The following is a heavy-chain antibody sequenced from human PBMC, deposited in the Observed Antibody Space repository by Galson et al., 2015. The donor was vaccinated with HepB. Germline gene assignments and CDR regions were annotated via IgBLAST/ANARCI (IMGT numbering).Heavy chain of an antibody. Sequence: SVKVSCKASGGTFSSSAINWVRQAPGQGLEWMGNIIPILGITNYAQEFQGRVTITAAKSTSTAYMELSSLRSEDTAMYYCASKIRGTSHEDHWGQGTLVTVSS. J-gene: IGHJ4*02. CDR2: IIPILGIT. CDR3: ASKIRGTSHEDH. D-gene: IGHD3-16*01. CDR1: GGTFSSSA. V-gene: IGHV1-69*04.